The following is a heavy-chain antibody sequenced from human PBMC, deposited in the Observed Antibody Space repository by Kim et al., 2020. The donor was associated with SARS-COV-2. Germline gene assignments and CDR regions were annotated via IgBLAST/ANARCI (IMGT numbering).Heavy chain of an antibody. J-gene: IGHJ4*02. CDR2: INDAGGRP. CDR3: AKDLSATGGYTNGYFDY. CDR1: GFSFSSYA. Sequence: GGSLRLSCAASGFSFSSYAMNWVRQAPGKGLEWVSVINDAGGRPYYRDSVKGRFTISRDNSKNSLYLQMNSLRADDTAIYYCAKDLSATGGYTNGYFDYWGQGTLVTVSS. V-gene: IGHV3-23*01. D-gene: IGHD3-22*01.